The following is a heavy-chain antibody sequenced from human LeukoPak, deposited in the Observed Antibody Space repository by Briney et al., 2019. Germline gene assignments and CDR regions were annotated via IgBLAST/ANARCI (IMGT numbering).Heavy chain of an antibody. J-gene: IGHJ4*02. CDR2: IYTSGST. D-gene: IGHD3-10*01. Sequence: SETLSLTCTVSGGSISSYYWSWVRQPAGKGLEWIGRIYTSGSTNYNPSLKSRVTISVDTSKNQFSLKLSSVTAADTAVYYCARRGRTGNYGSGSYPLWYWGQGTLVTVSS. V-gene: IGHV4-4*07. CDR1: GGSISSYY. CDR3: ARRGRTGNYGSGSYPLWY.